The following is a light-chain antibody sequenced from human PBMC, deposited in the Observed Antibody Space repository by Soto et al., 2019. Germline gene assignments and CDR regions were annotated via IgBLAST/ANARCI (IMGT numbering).Light chain of an antibody. J-gene: IGLJ2*01. CDR2: SND. CDR1: SSNIGSNT. V-gene: IGLV1-44*01. Sequence: QSVLTQPPSASGTPGQRVTISCSGSSSNIGSNTVNWYLQLPGTAPKLLIYSNDQRPSGVPDRFSGSKSGTSASLAISGLQSEDEADYYCAAWDDSLFVVFGGGTKLTVL. CDR3: AAWDDSLFVV.